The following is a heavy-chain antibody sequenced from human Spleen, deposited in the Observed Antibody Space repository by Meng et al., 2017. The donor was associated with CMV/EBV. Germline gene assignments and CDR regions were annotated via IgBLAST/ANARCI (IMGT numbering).Heavy chain of an antibody. Sequence: SGPTLVKPTQTLTLTCTFSGFSLSTSGMCVSWVRQPPGKALEWLALIDWDDDKYYSTSLKTRLTISKDTSKNQVVPTMTNMDPVDTATYYCARIPRGRYNWNLKVPYYYYYYGMDVWGQGTTVTVSS. CDR2: IDWDDDK. V-gene: IGHV2-70*20. J-gene: IGHJ6*02. D-gene: IGHD1-20*01. CDR3: ARIPRGRYNWNLKVPYYYYYYGMDV. CDR1: GFSLSTSGMC.